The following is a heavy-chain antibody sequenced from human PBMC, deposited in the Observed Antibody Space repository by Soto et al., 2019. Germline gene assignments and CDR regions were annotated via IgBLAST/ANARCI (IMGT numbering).Heavy chain of an antibody. D-gene: IGHD5-12*01. CDR3: ARGRIIVARGFDP. V-gene: IGHV1-8*01. J-gene: IGHJ5*02. Sequence: ASVKVSCKASGYTFTSYDIIWVRQATGQGLEWMGWMNPSTGNTDSAEKFQGRLTMTRNTSISTVYMELSSLSFEGTAVYYCARGRIIVARGFDPWGQGTLVTVSS. CDR1: GYTFTSYD. CDR2: MNPSTGNT.